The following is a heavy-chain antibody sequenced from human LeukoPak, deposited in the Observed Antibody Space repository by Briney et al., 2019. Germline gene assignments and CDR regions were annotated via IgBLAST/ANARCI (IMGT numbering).Heavy chain of an antibody. CDR2: ISNSGTTI. D-gene: IGHD3-10*01. CDR3: ARDFYGSRSYIDY. V-gene: IGHV3-11*01. Sequence: GGSLRLSCAASGFTFSEYYMRWIRQAPGKGLEWISYISNSGTTIYYTDSVKGRFTISRDNAKNSLYLQVNSLRVEDTAVYYCARDFYGSRSYIDYWGQGTLVTVSP. CDR1: GFTFSEYY. J-gene: IGHJ4*02.